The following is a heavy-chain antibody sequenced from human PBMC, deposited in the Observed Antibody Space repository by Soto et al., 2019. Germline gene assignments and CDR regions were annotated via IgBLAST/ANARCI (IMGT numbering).Heavy chain of an antibody. Sequence: QVQLVQSGAEVKKPGSSVKVSCKASGGTFSSYAISWVRQAPGQGLEWMGGIIPIFGTANYAQKFQGRVTITADESTSTAYMELGSLRSEDTAVYYCARARREGAYQLVSHYYYYGMDVWGQGTTVTVSS. CDR2: IIPIFGTA. CDR3: ARARREGAYQLVSHYYYYGMDV. V-gene: IGHV1-69*01. CDR1: GGTFSSYA. D-gene: IGHD2-2*01. J-gene: IGHJ6*02.